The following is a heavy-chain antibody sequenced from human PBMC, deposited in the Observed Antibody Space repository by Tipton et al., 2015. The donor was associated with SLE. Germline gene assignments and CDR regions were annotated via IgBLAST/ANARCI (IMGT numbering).Heavy chain of an antibody. Sequence: TLSLTCTVSGGSISRNGYYWGWIRQPPGKGLEWIGSLHYSGATYYNPSLNSRVTMSVDTSKNQFTLQLSSVTAADTAVYYCARDVSSRVIRVGVVGLGICGQGTPGDVSS. CDR2: LHYSGAT. CDR1: GGSISRNGYY. D-gene: IGHD2-15*01. CDR3: ARDVSSRVIRVGVVGLGI. V-gene: IGHV4-39*06. J-gene: IGHJ3*02.